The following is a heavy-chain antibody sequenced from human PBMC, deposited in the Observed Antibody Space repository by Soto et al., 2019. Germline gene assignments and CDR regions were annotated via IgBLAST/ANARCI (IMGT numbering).Heavy chain of an antibody. CDR1: GFTFSDHY. J-gene: IGHJ4*02. D-gene: IGHD1-26*01. CDR2: IRNKAKSYNT. CDR3: ARDSGSYSRGLDY. V-gene: IGHV3-72*01. Sequence: EVQLVESGGGLVQPGGSLRLSCAASGFTFSDHYMEWVRQAPGKGLEWVGRIRNKAKSYNTEYAASVKGRFTISREESTNSLYLQRNSLKTEDTAVFYWARDSGSYSRGLDYWGQGTPVIVSS.